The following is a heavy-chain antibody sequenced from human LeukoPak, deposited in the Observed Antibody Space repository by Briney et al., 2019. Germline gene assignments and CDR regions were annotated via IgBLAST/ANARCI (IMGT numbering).Heavy chain of an antibody. V-gene: IGHV3-30*02. CDR1: GFTFSSYG. D-gene: IGHD2-2*01. CDR2: IRYDGSNK. Sequence: GGSLRLSCAASGFTFSSYGMHWVRQAPGEGLEWVAFIRYDGSNKYYADSVKGRFTISRDNSKNTLYLQMNSLRAEDTAVYYCARARGSTMGYWGQGTLVTVSS. J-gene: IGHJ4*02. CDR3: ARARGSTMGY.